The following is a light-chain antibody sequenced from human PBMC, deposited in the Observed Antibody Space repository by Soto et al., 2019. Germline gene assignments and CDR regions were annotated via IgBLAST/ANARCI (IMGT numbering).Light chain of an antibody. J-gene: IGLJ1*01. V-gene: IGLV1-44*01. CDR1: SSNIGSNT. CDR2: TNS. CDR3: AAWDDSLNGLV. Sequence: QSVLTQPPSASGTPGQRVTSSCSGSSSNIGSNTVKWYQHLPGTAPKLLIYTNSQRPSGVPDRFSGSKSGTSASLAISGLQSEDEADYYCAAWDDSLNGLVFGTGTKVTVL.